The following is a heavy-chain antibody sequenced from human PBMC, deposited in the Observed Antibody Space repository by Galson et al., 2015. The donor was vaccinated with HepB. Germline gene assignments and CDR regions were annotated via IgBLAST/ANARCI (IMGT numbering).Heavy chain of an antibody. CDR3: ARGACYYGSGHSDFSARPSARFVY. CDR1: GFTFSSYS. Sequence: SLRLSCAASGFTFSSYSMTWVRQAPGKGLEWVSYISISSSTIYYADSVKGRFTISRDNAKNSLYLQMNSLRDEDTAVYYCARGACYYGSGHSDFSARPSARFVYWGQASPVTVS. J-gene: IGHJ4*02. CDR2: ISISSSTI. V-gene: IGHV3-48*02. D-gene: IGHD3-10*01.